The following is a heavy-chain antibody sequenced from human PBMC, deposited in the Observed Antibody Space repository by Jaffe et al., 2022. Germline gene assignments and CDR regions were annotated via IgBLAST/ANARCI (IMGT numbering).Heavy chain of an antibody. CDR3: VRIRGDY. D-gene: IGHD3-10*01. J-gene: IGHJ4*02. V-gene: IGHV5-51*03. Sequence: EVQLVQSGAEVKKPGESLKISCKDSGFNFTNYWIGWVRQMPGKGLEWMGLIYPRNSDVRYSPSFQGQVTISADNSISTAYLQWSSLKASDTAFYYCVRIRGDYWGQGTLVTVSS. CDR1: GFNFTNYW. CDR2: IYPRNSDV.